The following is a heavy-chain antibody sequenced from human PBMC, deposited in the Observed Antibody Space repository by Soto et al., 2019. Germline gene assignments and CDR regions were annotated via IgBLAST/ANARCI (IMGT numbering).Heavy chain of an antibody. V-gene: IGHV1-18*01. CDR1: GYTFSDYS. D-gene: IGHD4-17*01. J-gene: IGHJ4*02. CDR2: ISAYNGNT. CDR3: AKRNDYGDY. Sequence: QVQLVQSGTEVKKPGASVKVSCKASGYTFSDYSITSVRQAPGQGLEWMGWISAYNGNTNYAQNLQGRVTMTTDTSTSTAYMELRSLRSDDTAVYYCAKRNDYGDYWGQGTLVTVSS.